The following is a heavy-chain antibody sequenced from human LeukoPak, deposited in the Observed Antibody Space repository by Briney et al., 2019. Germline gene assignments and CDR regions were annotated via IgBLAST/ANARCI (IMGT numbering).Heavy chain of an antibody. D-gene: IGHD3-22*01. CDR3: ARRDSSGYSFDS. J-gene: IGHJ5*01. V-gene: IGHV5-51*01. CDR2: IYPGDSDI. Sequence: GESLKISCKGSGYSFSIYWIAWVRQMPGKGLEWMGNIYPGDSDIRYSPSFQGQVTFSADKSISTAYLQWSSLKASDTAMYYCARRDSSGYSFDSWGQGTLGTVSS. CDR1: GYSFSIYW.